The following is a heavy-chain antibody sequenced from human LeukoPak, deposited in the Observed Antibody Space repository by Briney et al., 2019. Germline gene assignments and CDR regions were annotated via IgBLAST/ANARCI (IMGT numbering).Heavy chain of an antibody. CDR3: AREGVYSSGWYFGY. D-gene: IGHD6-19*01. Sequence: PSETLSLTCAVYGGSFSGYYWSWIRQPPGKGLEWIGEINHSGSTNYNPSLKSRVTISVDTSKNQFSLKLSSVTAADTAVYYCAREGVYSSGWYFGYWGQGTLVTVSS. J-gene: IGHJ4*02. CDR1: GGSFSGYY. CDR2: INHSGST. V-gene: IGHV4-34*01.